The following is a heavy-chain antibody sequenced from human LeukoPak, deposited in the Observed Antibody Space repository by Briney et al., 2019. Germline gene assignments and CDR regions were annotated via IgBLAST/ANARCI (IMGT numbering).Heavy chain of an antibody. CDR2: IYYSGST. Sequence: SETLSLTCTVSGGSISSYYWSWIRQPPGKGLEWIGYIYYSGSTNYNPSLKSRVTISVDTSKNQFSLKLSSVTAADTAVYYCARDGVQASGNYLDYFDYWGQGTLVTVYS. D-gene: IGHD3-3*01. J-gene: IGHJ4*02. CDR3: ARDGVQASGNYLDYFDY. CDR1: GGSISSYY. V-gene: IGHV4-59*01.